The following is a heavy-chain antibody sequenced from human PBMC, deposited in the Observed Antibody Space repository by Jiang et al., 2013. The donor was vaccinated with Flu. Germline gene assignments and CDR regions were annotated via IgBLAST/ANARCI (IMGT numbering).Heavy chain of an antibody. Sequence: LLKPSETLSLTCTVSGGSISSYYWSWIRQPPGKGLEWIGYIYYSGSTNYNPSLKSRVTISVDTSKNQFSLKLSSVTAADTAVYYCARSEWELLEWLAPDDAFDIWGQGTMVTVSS. J-gene: IGHJ3*02. V-gene: IGHV4-59*01. D-gene: IGHD1-26*01. CDR2: IYYSGST. CDR3: ARSEWELLEWLAPDDAFDI. CDR1: GGSISSYY.